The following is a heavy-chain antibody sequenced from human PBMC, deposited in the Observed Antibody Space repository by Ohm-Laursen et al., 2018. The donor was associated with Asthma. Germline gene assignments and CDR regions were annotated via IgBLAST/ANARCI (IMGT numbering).Heavy chain of an antibody. Sequence: SLRLSCAASGFSFSNFGMFWVRQAPGKGLEWVAFISYVGSTKYYADSVQGRFTISRDNSKDTLYLQMNSLRADDTAVYYCAKDWGVPHYAFDIWAKGHWSPSLQ. CDR2: ISYVGSTK. V-gene: IGHV3-30*18. J-gene: IGHJ3*02. CDR1: GFSFSNFG. CDR3: AKDWGVPHYAFDI. D-gene: IGHD3-16*01.